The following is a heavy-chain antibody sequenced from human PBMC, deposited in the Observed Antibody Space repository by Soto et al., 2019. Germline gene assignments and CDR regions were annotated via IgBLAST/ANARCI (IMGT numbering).Heavy chain of an antibody. Sequence: GGSLRLSCAASGFTFSSYAMHWVRQAPGKGLEYVSAISSNGGSTYYANSVKGRFTISRDNSKNTLYLQMGSLRAEDMAVYYCARDRGYCSGGSCYSAYYYYYMDVWGKGTTVTVSS. J-gene: IGHJ6*03. D-gene: IGHD2-15*01. V-gene: IGHV3-64*01. CDR2: ISSNGGST. CDR1: GFTFSSYA. CDR3: ARDRGYCSGGSCYSAYYYYYMDV.